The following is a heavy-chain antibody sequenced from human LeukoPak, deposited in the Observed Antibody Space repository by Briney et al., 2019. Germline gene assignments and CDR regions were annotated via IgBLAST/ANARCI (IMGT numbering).Heavy chain of an antibody. Sequence: SETLSLTCTVSGGSIRSSYYYWGWIRQPPGKGLEWIGSIYDSGSTYYNPSLKSRVTISVDTSKNQFSLKLNSVTAADTAVYYCASRIGYSYTIDYWGQGTLVTVSS. D-gene: IGHD5-18*01. CDR3: ASRIGYSYTIDY. CDR1: GGSIRSSYYY. CDR2: IYDSGST. V-gene: IGHV4-39*01. J-gene: IGHJ4*02.